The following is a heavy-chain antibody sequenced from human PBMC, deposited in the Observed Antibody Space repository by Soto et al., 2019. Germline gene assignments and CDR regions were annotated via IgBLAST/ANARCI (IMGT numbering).Heavy chain of an antibody. Sequence: QVQLVESGGGVVQPGRSLRLSCAASGFTFSIFGMHWVRQAPGKGLEWAAIIWYDGSNAYYADSVRGRFTISRDNSKNTVYLQMNSLRAEDTAVYYCARDKGSSTVVSGISQEGCFDSLGQGTLVTVSS. CDR2: IWYDGSNA. J-gene: IGHJ4*02. V-gene: IGHV3-33*01. CDR3: ARDKGSSTVVSGISQEGCFDS. D-gene: IGHD6-19*01. CDR1: GFTFSIFG.